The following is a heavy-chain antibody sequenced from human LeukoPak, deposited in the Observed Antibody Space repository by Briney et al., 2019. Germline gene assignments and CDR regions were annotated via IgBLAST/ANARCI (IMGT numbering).Heavy chain of an antibody. Sequence: QTGGSLRLSCAASGFTFSSYAMHWVRQAPGKGLEWVAVISYDGSNKYYADSVKGRFTISRDNSKNTLYLQMNSLRAEDTAVYYCARDIGSSGSFGYFDYWGQGTLVTVSS. V-gene: IGHV3-30-3*01. D-gene: IGHD1-26*01. CDR2: ISYDGSNK. CDR3: ARDIGSSGSFGYFDY. CDR1: GFTFSSYA. J-gene: IGHJ4*02.